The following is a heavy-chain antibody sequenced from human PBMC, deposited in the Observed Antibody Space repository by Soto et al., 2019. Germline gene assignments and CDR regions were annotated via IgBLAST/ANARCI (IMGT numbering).Heavy chain of an antibody. V-gene: IGHV3-30*18. CDR1: GFSFSSYG. CDR3: AKDRRQLSALDM. J-gene: IGHJ3*02. Sequence: GGSLRLSCAASGFSFSSYGMHWVRQAQGRGLEWVTVISNDGNRKYYGESVRGRFSVSRDNDKDTLYLQMNGLRPEDTGVYYCAKDRRQLSALDMWGQGTTVNVSS. CDR2: ISNDGNRK. D-gene: IGHD6-6*01.